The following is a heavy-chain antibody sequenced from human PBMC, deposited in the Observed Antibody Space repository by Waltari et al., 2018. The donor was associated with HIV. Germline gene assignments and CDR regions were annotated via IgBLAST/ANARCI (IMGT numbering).Heavy chain of an antibody. J-gene: IGHJ2*01. Sequence: QLQLQESGPGLVKPSATLSLTCTVSGRSVSSSSYFWGWIRQPPGKGPEWVGRIYYTGRAYYNPSLKSRVTISVDASKNQFSLKVTSGAAADTAVYYCARHALRVGAAYWNFDLWGRGTLVTVSS. CDR1: GRSVSSSSYF. CDR2: IYYTGRA. V-gene: IGHV4-39*01. CDR3: ARHALRVGAAYWNFDL. D-gene: IGHD1-26*01.